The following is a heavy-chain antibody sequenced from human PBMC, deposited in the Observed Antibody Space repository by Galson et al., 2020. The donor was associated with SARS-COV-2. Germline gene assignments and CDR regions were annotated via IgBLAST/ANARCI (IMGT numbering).Heavy chain of an antibody. J-gene: IGHJ4*02. CDR1: GGSFSAYS. D-gene: IGHD5-12*01. V-gene: IGHV4-34*01. Sequence: SETLSLTCAVSGGSFSAYSWSWTRQPPGKGLEWIGEINQYGTTNYNPSPKSRVLISEDTSKNQFSLKLTSVTAADTAVYYCAKGREGYHLSPFDYWGQGSLVTVSS. CDR2: INQYGTT. CDR3: AKGREGYHLSPFDY.